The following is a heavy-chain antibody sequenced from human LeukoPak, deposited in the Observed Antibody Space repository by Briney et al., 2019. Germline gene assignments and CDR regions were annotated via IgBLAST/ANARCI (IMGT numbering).Heavy chain of an antibody. CDR2: IYTSGST. CDR3: ARDFGWGYYYYYMDV. J-gene: IGHJ6*03. CDR1: GGSISSGSYY. D-gene: IGHD3-9*01. V-gene: IGHV4-61*02. Sequence: SETLSLTCTVSGGSISSGSYYWSWIRQPAGKGLEWIGRIYTSGSTNYNPSLKSRVTISVDTSKNQFSLKLSSVTAADTAVYYCARDFGWGYYYYYMDVWGKGTTVTISS.